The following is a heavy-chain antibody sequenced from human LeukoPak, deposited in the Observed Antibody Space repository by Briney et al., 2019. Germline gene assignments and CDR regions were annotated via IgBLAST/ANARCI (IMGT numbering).Heavy chain of an antibody. V-gene: IGHV1-24*01. D-gene: IGHD3-22*01. CDR2: FDPEDGET. CDR3: ATDRYYYDSSGYRPRFDY. CDR1: GYTLTELS. Sequence: ASVKVSCKVSGYTLTELSMHWVRQAPGKGLEWMGGFDPEDGETIYAQKFQGRVTMTEDTSTDTAYMELSSLRSEDTAVYYCATDRYYYDSSGYRPRFDYWGQGTLVTVSS. J-gene: IGHJ4*02.